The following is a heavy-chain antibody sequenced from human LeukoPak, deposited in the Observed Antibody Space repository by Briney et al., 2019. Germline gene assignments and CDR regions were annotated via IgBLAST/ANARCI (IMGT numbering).Heavy chain of an antibody. CDR3: ARGQGYDY. D-gene: IGHD3-22*01. J-gene: IGHJ4*02. CDR2: ISNDGTNK. V-gene: IGHV3-30-3*01. CDR1: GFNFNDYT. Sequence: PGGSLRLSCAASGFNFNDYTMNWIRQAPGKGLEWVAVISNDGTNKFYADSLRGRFILSRDNSKNTIYVEMNDLRTEDTAVYYCARGQGYDYWGQGTLVTVSS.